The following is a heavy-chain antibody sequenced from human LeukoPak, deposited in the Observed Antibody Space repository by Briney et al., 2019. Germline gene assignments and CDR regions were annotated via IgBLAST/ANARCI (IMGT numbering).Heavy chain of an antibody. D-gene: IGHD5-18*01. J-gene: IGHJ4*02. V-gene: IGHV3-7*01. Sequence: PSETLSLTCTVSGGSISSSTYCWSWVRQPPGKGLEWVASINHNGNVNYYADSVKGRFTISRDDAKNTLYLQVNSLRAEDTAVYFCARGGSDTAMAHDYWGQGTLVTVSS. CDR1: GGSISSSTYC. CDR2: INHNGNVN. CDR3: ARGGSDTAMAHDY.